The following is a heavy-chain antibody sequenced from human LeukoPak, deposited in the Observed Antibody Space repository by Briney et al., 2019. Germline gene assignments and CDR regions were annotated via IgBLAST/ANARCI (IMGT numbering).Heavy chain of an antibody. CDR3: AREDCSTTRCYASYY. CDR2: TIPILGIA. Sequence: ASVKVSFKASGGTFSSYAISWVRQAPGQGLEWMGRTIPILGIANYAQKFQGRVTITADKSTSTAYMELSSLRSEDTAVYYCAREDCSTTRCYASYYWGQGTLVTVSS. D-gene: IGHD2-2*01. V-gene: IGHV1-69*04. J-gene: IGHJ4*02. CDR1: GGTFSSYA.